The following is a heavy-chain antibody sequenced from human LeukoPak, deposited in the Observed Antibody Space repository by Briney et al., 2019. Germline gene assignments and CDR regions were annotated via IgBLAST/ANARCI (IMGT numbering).Heavy chain of an antibody. CDR3: ARGPTIVLVPAARDFYYYYMDV. J-gene: IGHJ6*03. Sequence: ASVKVSCKASGYTFTGYYMHRVRQAPGQGLEWMGWINTHSGGTNYAQKFQGRVTMTRDTSISTAYMELSRLTSDDTAVYFCARGPTIVLVPAARDFYYYYMDVWGKGATVTVSS. D-gene: IGHD2-2*01. V-gene: IGHV1-2*02. CDR2: INTHSGGT. CDR1: GYTFTGYY.